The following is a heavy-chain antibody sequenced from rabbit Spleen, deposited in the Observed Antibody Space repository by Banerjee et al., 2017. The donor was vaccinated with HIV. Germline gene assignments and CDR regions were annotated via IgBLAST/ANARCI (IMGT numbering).Heavy chain of an antibody. Sequence: QQLVESGGGLVKPGASLTLTCTASGFSFSSSYDMCWVRQAPGKGLEWIGFIYTGNGKNYYASWAKGRFTISKTSSTTVTLQMTSLTAADTATYFCARDVGSYFALWGPGTLVTVS. J-gene: IGHJ4*01. D-gene: IGHD5-1*01. V-gene: IGHV1S40*01. CDR3: ARDVGSYFAL. CDR2: IYTGNGKN. CDR1: GFSFSSSYD.